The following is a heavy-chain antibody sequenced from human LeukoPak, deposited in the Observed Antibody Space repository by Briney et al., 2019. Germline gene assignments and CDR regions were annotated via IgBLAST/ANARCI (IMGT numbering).Heavy chain of an antibody. D-gene: IGHD3-10*01. V-gene: IGHV4-34*01. CDR1: GGSFSGYY. J-gene: IGHJ4*02. CDR2: INHSGST. CDR3: ARGYYKIDY. Sequence: PSETLSLTCAVYGGSFSGYYWSWIRQPPGKGLEWIGEINHSGSTNYNPSLKSRVTISVDTSKNQFSLKLSSETAADTAVYYCARGYYKIDYWGQGTLVTVSS.